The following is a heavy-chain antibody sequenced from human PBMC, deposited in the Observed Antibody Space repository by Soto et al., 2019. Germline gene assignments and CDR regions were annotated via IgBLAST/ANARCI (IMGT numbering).Heavy chain of an antibody. Sequence: QVQLVESGGGVVQPGRSLRLSCAASGFTFSSYGMHWVRQAPGKGLEWVAVIWYDGSNKYYADSVKGRFTISRDNSKNTLYLQMNSLRAEDTAVYYCARPSIGAGYYDSSGYFSYWGQGTLVTVSS. CDR3: ARPSIGAGYYDSSGYFSY. D-gene: IGHD3-22*01. CDR1: GFTFSSYG. V-gene: IGHV3-33*01. J-gene: IGHJ4*02. CDR2: IWYDGSNK.